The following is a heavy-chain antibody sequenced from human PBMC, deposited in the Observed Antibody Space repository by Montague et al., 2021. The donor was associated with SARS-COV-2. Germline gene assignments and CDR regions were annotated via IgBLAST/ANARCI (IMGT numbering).Heavy chain of an antibody. CDR2: VHYTGST. J-gene: IGHJ4*02. V-gene: IGHV4-59*01. D-gene: IGHD1-1*01. Sequence: SETLSLTCEVSGDAISSYYWSWIRQSPGKGLEWIGYVHYTGSTKYNPSLKTRVTLSLGTPKNHFSLKLRSVTAADTAIYYCARAQNTCFIANCVNCFGVWGLGALVTVSS. CDR1: GDAISSYY. CDR3: ARAQNTCFIANCVNCFGV.